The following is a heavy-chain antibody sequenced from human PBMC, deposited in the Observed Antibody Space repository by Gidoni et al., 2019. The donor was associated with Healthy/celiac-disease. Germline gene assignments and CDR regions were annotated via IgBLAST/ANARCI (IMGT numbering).Heavy chain of an antibody. V-gene: IGHV4-34*01. CDR2: VNPSGST. J-gene: IGHJ4*02. CDR3: ASRGADCSGGSCDFDY. D-gene: IGHD2-15*01. CDR1: GGSFRGYY. Sequence: QVQLQQLGAGLLKPSETLSLTCADSGGSFRGYYWSWIRQPPGKGLEWIGEVNPSGSTNYNPSLKSRVSISVDTSKNQYALKLSSVTAADTAVYYCASRGADCSGGSCDFDYWGQGTLVTVSS.